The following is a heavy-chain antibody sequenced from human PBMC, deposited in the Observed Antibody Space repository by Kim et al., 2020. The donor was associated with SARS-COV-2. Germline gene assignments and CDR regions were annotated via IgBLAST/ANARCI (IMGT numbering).Heavy chain of an antibody. CDR3: AHTRGPLYGEDY. D-gene: IGHD4-17*01. Sequence: RYSPTLKSRLTITKDTSKNQVVLTMTNMDPVDTATYYCAHTRGPLYGEDYWGQGTLVTVSS. J-gene: IGHJ4*02. V-gene: IGHV2-5*01.